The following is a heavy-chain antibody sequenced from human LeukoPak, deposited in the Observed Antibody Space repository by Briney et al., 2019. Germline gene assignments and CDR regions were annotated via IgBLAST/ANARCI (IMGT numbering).Heavy chain of an antibody. J-gene: IGHJ4*02. CDR3: ARGSRQTVVTNWAYYFDY. CDR2: IFYSGST. V-gene: IGHV4-39*07. CDR1: GGSISSSSYC. D-gene: IGHD4-23*01. Sequence: SETLSLTCTVSGGSISSSSYCWGWIRQPPGKGLEWIGSIFYSGSTYYNPSLKSRVTISIDTSKNQFSLKLSSVTAADTAVYYCARGSRQTVVTNWAYYFDYWGQGTLVTVSS.